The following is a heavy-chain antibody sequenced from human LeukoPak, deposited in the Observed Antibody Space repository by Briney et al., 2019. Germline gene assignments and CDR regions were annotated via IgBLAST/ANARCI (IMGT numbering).Heavy chain of an antibody. V-gene: IGHV1-46*01. CDR1: GYTFTSYY. CDR3: ARDRRVTMIVVLPGRGFDY. Sequence: GASVKVSCKASGYTFTSYYMHWVRQAPGQGLEWMGIINPSGGSTSYAQKFQGRVTMTRDMSTSTVYMELSSLRSEDTAVYYCARDRRVTMIVVLPGRGFDYWGQGTLVTVSS. CDR2: INPSGGST. D-gene: IGHD3-22*01. J-gene: IGHJ4*02.